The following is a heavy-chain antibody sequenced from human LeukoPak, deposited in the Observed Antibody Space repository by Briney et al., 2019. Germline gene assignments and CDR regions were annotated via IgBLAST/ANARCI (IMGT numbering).Heavy chain of an antibody. J-gene: IGHJ4*02. CDR3: ARVPLLTHCTGGSRYEAPIDH. CDR2: INPDSGAT. V-gene: IGHV1-2*02. Sequence: ASVKVSCKASGYTFTAYYMHWVRQAPGQGLEWMGWINPDSGATNYAQNFQGRVTMTRDTPITTVYMELTRLRSDDTAVYFCARVPLLTHCTGGSRYEAPIDHWGQGTLVTVSS. CDR1: GYTFTAYY. D-gene: IGHD2-15*01.